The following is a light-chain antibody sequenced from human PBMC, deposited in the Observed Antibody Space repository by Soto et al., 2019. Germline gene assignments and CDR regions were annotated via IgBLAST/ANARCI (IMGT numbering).Light chain of an antibody. J-gene: IGLJ1*01. CDR2: AVT. Sequence: QSALTQSRSVSRSPGQAVTISCTGTSSDVGGYNYVSWYQQYPGKAPKVMIYAVTKRPSGVPDRISGSKSGNTASLTISGLQAEDEADYYCCSYAGSYTHYVFGTGTKVTVL. V-gene: IGLV2-11*01. CDR1: SSDVGGYNY. CDR3: CSYAGSYTHYV.